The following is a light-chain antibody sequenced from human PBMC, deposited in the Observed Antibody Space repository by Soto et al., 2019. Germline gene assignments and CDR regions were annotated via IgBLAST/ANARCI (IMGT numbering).Light chain of an antibody. J-gene: IGLJ2*01. CDR2: VNSDGSH. V-gene: IGLV4-69*01. CDR1: SGHSSYA. CDR3: QTWGTGIRVF. Sequence: QAVVTQSPSASASLGASAKLTCTLSSGHSSYAIAWHQQKPEKGPRYLMKVNSDGSHSKGDGIPDRFSGSSSGAERYLTISSLQSEEEADYCCQTWGTGIRVFFGGGTKVTVL.